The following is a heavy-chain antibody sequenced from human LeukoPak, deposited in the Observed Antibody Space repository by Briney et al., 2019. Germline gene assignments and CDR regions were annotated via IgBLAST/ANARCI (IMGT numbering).Heavy chain of an antibody. D-gene: IGHD2-2*01. CDR1: GYTFTSYY. Sequence: ASVKVSCKASGYTFTSYYMHWVRQAPGQGLEWMGWINPNSGGTNYAQNFQGRVTMTRDTSISTAYMEVSSLRSDDTAVYYCARDHQLPLLGWFDPWGQGTLVTVSS. J-gene: IGHJ5*02. V-gene: IGHV1-2*02. CDR3: ARDHQLPLLGWFDP. CDR2: INPNSGGT.